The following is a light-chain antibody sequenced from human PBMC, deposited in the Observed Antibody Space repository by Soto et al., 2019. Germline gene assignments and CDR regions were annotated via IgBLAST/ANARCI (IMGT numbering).Light chain of an antibody. CDR1: QSVTSTY. Sequence: EIVLTQSPGTLSLSPGERATLSCRASQSVTSTYLAWYQQKPGQAPRLLIYGASSRATGIPVRFSGSGSGTDFTLTISRLEPEDFAVYYCQQYGSSVWGTFGQGTKLEIK. CDR3: QQYGSSVWGT. V-gene: IGKV3-20*01. CDR2: GAS. J-gene: IGKJ2*01.